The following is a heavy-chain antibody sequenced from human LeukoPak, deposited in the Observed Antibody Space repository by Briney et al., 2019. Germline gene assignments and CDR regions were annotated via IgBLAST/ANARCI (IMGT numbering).Heavy chain of an antibody. Sequence: PGGSLRLSCAASGFTFSDYYMSWIRQAPGKGLEWVSYISSSSTYTNYADSVKGRFTISRDNAKNSLFLQMNSLRAEDTAVYYCARGDGYNFFDYWGQGTLVTVSS. D-gene: IGHD5-24*01. J-gene: IGHJ4*02. CDR1: GFTFSDYY. CDR3: ARGDGYNFFDY. V-gene: IGHV3-11*05. CDR2: ISSSSTYT.